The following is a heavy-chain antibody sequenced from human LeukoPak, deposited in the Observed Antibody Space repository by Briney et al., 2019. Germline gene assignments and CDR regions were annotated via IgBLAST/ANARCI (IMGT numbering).Heavy chain of an antibody. V-gene: IGHV3-21*01. CDR1: GFTFSDYA. CDR2: ISSGGSYI. Sequence: PGGSLRLSCAASGFTFSDYAMNWVRQAPGKGLEWVSSISSGGSYISYADSVKGRFTVSRDNAKHSLFLQMRSLRDEDTAVYYCARGPALYCTSSSCLDGVDWGQGTLVSVSS. CDR3: ARGPALYCTSSSCLDGVD. J-gene: IGHJ4*02. D-gene: IGHD2-2*01.